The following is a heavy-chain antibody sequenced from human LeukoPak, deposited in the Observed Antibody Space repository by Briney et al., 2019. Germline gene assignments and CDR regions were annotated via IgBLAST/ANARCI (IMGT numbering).Heavy chain of an antibody. CDR1: GYTFTSYY. CDR2: INPSGGST. Sequence: ASVKVSCKASGYTFTSYYMHWVRQAPGQGLEWMGIINPSGGSTSYAQKFQGRVTMTRDTSTSTVYMELSSLRSEDTAVYYCARAGYYGSGSYFPNYYYYYYMDVWGKGTTVTISS. D-gene: IGHD3-10*01. V-gene: IGHV1-46*01. CDR3: ARAGYYGSGSYFPNYYYYYYMDV. J-gene: IGHJ6*03.